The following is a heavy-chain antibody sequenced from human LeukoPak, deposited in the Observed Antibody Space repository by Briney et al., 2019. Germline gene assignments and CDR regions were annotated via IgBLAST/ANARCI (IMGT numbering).Heavy chain of an antibody. CDR1: SGSISSSSYY. CDR3: ARCGYYDFWSGYNPATFDY. Sequence: SETLSLTCTVASGSISSSSYYWGWIRQPPRKGLEWIGSIYYSGSTYYKPSLKSRVTISVDTSKNQFSLKLTSVTAADTAVCYCARCGYYDFWSGYNPATFDYWGQGTLVTVSS. CDR2: IYYSGST. J-gene: IGHJ4*02. V-gene: IGHV4-39*01. D-gene: IGHD3-3*01.